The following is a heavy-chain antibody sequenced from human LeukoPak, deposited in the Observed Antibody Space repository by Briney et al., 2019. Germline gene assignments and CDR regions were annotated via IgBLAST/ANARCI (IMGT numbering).Heavy chain of an antibody. D-gene: IGHD3-3*01. CDR3: AKGGFHDFWTGTPDALDI. V-gene: IGHV3-33*06. CDR2: IWYDGNNK. J-gene: IGHJ3*02. Sequence: GMSLRLSCAASGFTFSSYGMHWVRQAPGKGPEWVAVIWYDGNNKYYANSVKGRFIVSRDNYKSTLYLQMNSLRAEDTALYYCAKGGFHDFWTGTPDALDIWGQGTMVTV. CDR1: GFTFSSYG.